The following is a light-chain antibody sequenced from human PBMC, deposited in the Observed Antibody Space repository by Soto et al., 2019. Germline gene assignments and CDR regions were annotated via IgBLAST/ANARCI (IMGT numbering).Light chain of an antibody. J-gene: IGKJ2*01. CDR2: GAS. Sequence: EIVLTQSPGTLSLSPGERATLSCRASQSVSSSYLAWYQQKPGQAPRLLIYGASSRATGIPDRFSGSGSGTDFTLTSSRLEPEDIAVYYCQQYGSSYTFGQGPKLEIK. CDR1: QSVSSSY. V-gene: IGKV3-20*01. CDR3: QQYGSSYT.